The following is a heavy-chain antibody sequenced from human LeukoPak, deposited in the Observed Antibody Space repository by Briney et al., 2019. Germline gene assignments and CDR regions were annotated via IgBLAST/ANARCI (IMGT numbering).Heavy chain of an antibody. CDR3: ARVGTYYDFWSGIREYYFDY. V-gene: IGHV4-59*01. CDR1: GGSISSYY. D-gene: IGHD3-3*01. J-gene: IGHJ4*02. CDR2: IYYSGST. Sequence: SETLSLTCTVSGGSISSYYWSWIRQPQGKGLEWIGYIYYSGSTNYNPSLKSRVTISVDTSKNQFSLKLSSVTAADTAVYYCARVGTYYDFWSGIREYYFDYWGQGTLVTVSS.